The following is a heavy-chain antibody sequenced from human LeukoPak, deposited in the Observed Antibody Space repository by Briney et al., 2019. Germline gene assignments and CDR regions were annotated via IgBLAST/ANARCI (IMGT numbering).Heavy chain of an antibody. CDR2: ISHDGSNK. V-gene: IGHV3-30*03. CDR1: GFNFSSYG. CDR3: ARGASAHGDYFVY. D-gene: IGHD4-17*01. Sequence: GGSLRLSCAASGFNFSSYGMHWVRQAPGKGLEWVALISHDGSNKYYADSVKGRFTISRDNAKNSLYLQMNSLRDEDTAVYYCARGASAHGDYFVYWGQGTLVTVSS. J-gene: IGHJ4*02.